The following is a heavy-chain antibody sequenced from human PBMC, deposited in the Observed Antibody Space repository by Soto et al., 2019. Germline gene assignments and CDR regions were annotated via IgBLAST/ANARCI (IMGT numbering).Heavy chain of an antibody. V-gene: IGHV3-30-3*01. CDR3: ARDYRYFDWLGLDYYYYGMDV. D-gene: IGHD3-9*01. Sequence: GGSLRLSCAASGFTFSSYAMHWVRQAPGKGLEWVAVISYDGSNKYYADSVKGRFTISRDNSKNTLYLQMNSLRAEDTAVYYCARDYRYFDWLGLDYYYYGMDVWGHGTTVTVSS. CDR1: GFTFSSYA. J-gene: IGHJ6*02. CDR2: ISYDGSNK.